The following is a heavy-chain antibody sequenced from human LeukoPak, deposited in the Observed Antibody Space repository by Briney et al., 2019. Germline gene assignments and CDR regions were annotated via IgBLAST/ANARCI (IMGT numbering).Heavy chain of an antibody. CDR1: GGSMRSQY. CDR2: IHYSGST. J-gene: IGHJ3*02. D-gene: IGHD3-10*01. Sequence: KPSETLSLTCTVSGGSMRSQYWSWIRQLPGKGLECIGYIHYSGSTGYNPSLKSRVTISIDTTKNQFSLNLRSVTAADTAVYKCARSDEYGSGSDWTTPFDAFDIWGQGTMVTVSS. V-gene: IGHV4-59*11. CDR3: ARSDEYGSGSDWTTPFDAFDI.